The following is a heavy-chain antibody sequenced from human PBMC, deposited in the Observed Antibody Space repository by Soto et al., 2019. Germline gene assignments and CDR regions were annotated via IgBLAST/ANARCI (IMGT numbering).Heavy chain of an antibody. J-gene: IGHJ4*02. CDR1: GFTFSRQW. V-gene: IGHV3-7*02. Sequence: EVQLVDSGGGLVQPGGSLRLSCAASGFTFSRQWMTWVRQAPGKGLEWVASINQDESDKYYVDSVKGRFTISTDNAKSSLFLQLNSLRAEETAVYFCATHALFLTGPLDYWGQGNLVIVSS. CDR2: INQDESDK. CDR3: ATHALFLTGPLDY. D-gene: IGHD2-8*02.